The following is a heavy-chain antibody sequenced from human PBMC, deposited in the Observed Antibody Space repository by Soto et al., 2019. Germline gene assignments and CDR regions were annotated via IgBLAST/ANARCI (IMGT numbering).Heavy chain of an antibody. CDR2: IYPGDSET. J-gene: IGHJ4*02. Sequence: PGGSLKISFKCSGYEFTAFVIFGVGQVPGKGLEWMGIIYPGDSETKYSPDFEGQVTISADRSTNTAYLQCRSLRASDTAMYYSATLGFTGPISLEYWGQGTLVTVSS. D-gene: IGHD3-3*02. CDR3: ATLGFTGPISLEY. CDR1: GYEFTAFV. V-gene: IGHV5-51*01.